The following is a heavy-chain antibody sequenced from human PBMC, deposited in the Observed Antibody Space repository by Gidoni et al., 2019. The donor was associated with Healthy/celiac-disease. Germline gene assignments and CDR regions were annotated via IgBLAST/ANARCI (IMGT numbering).Heavy chain of an antibody. J-gene: IGHJ3*02. Sequence: QVQLQESGPGLVKPSGTLSLTCAVPGGSISSSNWWSWVRQPPGKGLEWIGEIYHSGSTNYNPSLKSRVTISVDKSKNQFSLKLSSVTAADTAVYYCARGYDYIWGSYRFAFDIWGQGTMVTVSS. CDR2: IYHSGST. V-gene: IGHV4-4*02. D-gene: IGHD3-16*02. CDR1: GGSISSSNW. CDR3: ARGYDYIWGSYRFAFDI.